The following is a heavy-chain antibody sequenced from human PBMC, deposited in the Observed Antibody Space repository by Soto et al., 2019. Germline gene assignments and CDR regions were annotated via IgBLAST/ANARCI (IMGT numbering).Heavy chain of an antibody. CDR3: ARDGDYEFGSGWNDAFDL. J-gene: IGHJ3*01. CDR1: GFPFSSYD. D-gene: IGHD6-19*01. V-gene: IGHV3-30-3*01. CDR2: ISYDASNK. Sequence: QVQLVESGGGVVQPGRSLRLSCAASGFPFSSYDMHWVRQAPGKGLEWVALISYDASNKYYAESVKGRLTVSRDNSKKNTVYLEMNSLRIEDTAVYYCARDGDYEFGSGWNDAFDLWGQGTMVTVSS.